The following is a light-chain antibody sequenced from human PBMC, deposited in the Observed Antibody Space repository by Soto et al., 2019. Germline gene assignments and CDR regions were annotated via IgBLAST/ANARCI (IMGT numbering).Light chain of an antibody. CDR2: SAS. J-gene: IGKJ1*01. Sequence: DIQMTQSPSSLSASVGDRVTITCRASQYISTYLNWYRQKSGKAPEVLIYSASTLQSGVPSRFSGRGSGTDFTLTIIGLQSEDFATYYCQQSYTTLRTFGAGTKVEIK. CDR3: QQSYTTLRT. V-gene: IGKV1-39*01. CDR1: QYISTY.